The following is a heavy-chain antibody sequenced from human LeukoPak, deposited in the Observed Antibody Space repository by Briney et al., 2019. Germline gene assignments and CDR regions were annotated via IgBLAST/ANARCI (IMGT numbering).Heavy chain of an antibody. CDR2: ISSSSNFI. CDR1: GFTFSSYA. Sequence: GGSLRLSCAASGFTFSSYAMSWVRQAPGKGLEWVSSISSSSNFIYYADSLKGRFTVSRDDAKNSLYLQMNSLRAEDTAVYYCARDLWDHWGQGTLVTVSS. J-gene: IGHJ4*02. V-gene: IGHV3-21*01. CDR3: ARDLWDH.